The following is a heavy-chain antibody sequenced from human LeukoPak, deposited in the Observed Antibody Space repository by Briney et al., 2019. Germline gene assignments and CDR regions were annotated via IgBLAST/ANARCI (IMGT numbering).Heavy chain of an antibody. CDR3: ARQAVAGTGRNWFDP. V-gene: IGHV3-7*01. CDR2: INEGGGLT. Sequence: PGGSLRLSCAASGFTFSASWMTWVRQALGKGLEWVTIINEGGGLTFYVDSVKGRFSISRDNAKNSLYLQMNSLRAEDTAVYYCARQAVAGTGRNWFDPWGQGTLVTVSS. CDR1: GFTFSASW. J-gene: IGHJ5*02. D-gene: IGHD6-19*01.